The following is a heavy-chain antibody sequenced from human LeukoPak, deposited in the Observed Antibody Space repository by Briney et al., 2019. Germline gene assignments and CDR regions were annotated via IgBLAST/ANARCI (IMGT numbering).Heavy chain of an antibody. CDR2: IYPGDSDT. CDR1: GYSFTSYW. Sequence: GESLKISCQGSGYSFTSYWIGWVRQMPGKGLEWMGIIYPGDSDTRYSPSFQGQVTISADKSISTAYLQWSSLKASDTAMYYCARHGCYYDSSGYFVFDYWGQGTLVTVFS. D-gene: IGHD3-22*01. J-gene: IGHJ4*02. CDR3: ARHGCYYDSSGYFVFDY. V-gene: IGHV5-51*01.